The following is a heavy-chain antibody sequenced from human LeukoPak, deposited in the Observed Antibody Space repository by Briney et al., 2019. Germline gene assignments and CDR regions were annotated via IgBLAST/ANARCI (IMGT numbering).Heavy chain of an antibody. CDR3: ASKIYCGGDCYYFDY. CDR2: ISAYNGNT. J-gene: IGHJ4*02. CDR1: GYTFTSYG. D-gene: IGHD2-21*01. Sequence: ASVKVSCKASGYTFTSYGISWVRQAPGQGLEWMGWISAYNGNTNYAQKHQGRVTMTTDTSTSTAYMELRSLRSDDTAVYYCASKIYCGGDCYYFDYWGQGTLVTVSS. V-gene: IGHV1-18*01.